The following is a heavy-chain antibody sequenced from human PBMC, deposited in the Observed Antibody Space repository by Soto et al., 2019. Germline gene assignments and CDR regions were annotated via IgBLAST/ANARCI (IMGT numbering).Heavy chain of an antibody. D-gene: IGHD5-18*01. V-gene: IGHV4-30-4*01. CDR1: GDSIISNNNY. J-gene: IGHJ5*02. Sequence: PSETLSLTCTVSGDSIISNNNYWSRIRQPPGEGLEWIGFISYSGTTSYSPSLKSRVAISLDTSKNQFSLSLSSVTAADTAVYYCARGRGYSYGLDPWGQGTLVTVSS. CDR2: ISYSGTT. CDR3: ARGRGYSYGLDP.